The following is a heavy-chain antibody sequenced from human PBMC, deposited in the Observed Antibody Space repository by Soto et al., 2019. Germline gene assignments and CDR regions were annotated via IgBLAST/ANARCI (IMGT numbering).Heavy chain of an antibody. CDR1: GFTFTSYS. CDR2: ISSSSSYI. CDR3: ARDRRHIVVVTAAFDY. Sequence: WGALGLSCSAPGFTFTSYSMNWVRPAPGDGLEWVSSISSSSSYIYYADSVKGRFTISRDNAKNSLYLQMNSLRAEDTAVYYCARDRRHIVVVTAAFDYWGQGTLVTVSS. D-gene: IGHD2-2*01. V-gene: IGHV3-21*01. J-gene: IGHJ4*02.